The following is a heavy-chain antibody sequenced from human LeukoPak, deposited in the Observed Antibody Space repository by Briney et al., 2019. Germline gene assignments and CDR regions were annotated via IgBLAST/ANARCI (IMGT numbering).Heavy chain of an antibody. CDR1: GGTFSSYA. Sequence: SVKVSCKASGGTFSSYAVSWVRQAPGQGLEWMGGIIPIFGTANYAQKFQGRVTITADESTSTAYMELSSLRSEDTAVYYCAVAVADTFYLDYWGQGTLVTVSS. D-gene: IGHD6-19*01. CDR2: IIPIFGTA. CDR3: AVAVADTFYLDY. V-gene: IGHV1-69*13. J-gene: IGHJ4*02.